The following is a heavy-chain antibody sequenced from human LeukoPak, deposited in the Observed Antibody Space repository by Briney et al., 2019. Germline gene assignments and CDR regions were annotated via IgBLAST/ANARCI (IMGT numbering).Heavy chain of an antibody. Sequence: GGSLRLSCAASGFTFSSYSMNWVRQAPGKGLEWVSSISSSSSYIYYADSVKGRFTISRDNAKNSLYLQMNSLRAEDTAVYYCARGEYVSFGAFDIWGQGTMVTVSS. V-gene: IGHV3-21*01. J-gene: IGHJ3*02. CDR1: GFTFSSYS. CDR2: ISSSSSYI. D-gene: IGHD3-16*01. CDR3: ARGEYVSFGAFDI.